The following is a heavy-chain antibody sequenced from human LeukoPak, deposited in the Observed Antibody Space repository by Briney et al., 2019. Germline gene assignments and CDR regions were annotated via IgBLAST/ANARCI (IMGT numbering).Heavy chain of an antibody. CDR1: GGSISSYY. Sequence: PSETLSLTCTVSGGSISSYYWSWIRQPPGKGLEWIGYIYYSGSTNYNPSLKSRVTISVDTSKNQFSLKLSSVTAADTAVYYCARGGYCTNGVCYPLAFDIWGQGTMVTVSS. D-gene: IGHD2-8*01. CDR3: ARGGYCTNGVCYPLAFDI. V-gene: IGHV4-59*01. CDR2: IYYSGST. J-gene: IGHJ3*02.